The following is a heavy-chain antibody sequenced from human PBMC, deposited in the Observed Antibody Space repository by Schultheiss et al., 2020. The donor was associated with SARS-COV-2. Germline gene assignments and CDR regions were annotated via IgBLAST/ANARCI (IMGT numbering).Heavy chain of an antibody. D-gene: IGHD4-17*01. CDR1: GFTFSSYA. CDR2: ISGSGGST. Sequence: GSLRLSCAASGFTFSSYAMSWVRQAPGKGLEWVSAISGSGGSTYYADSVKGRFTISRDNSKNTLYLQMNSLRAEDTAVYYCANAYGDYVWEYYFDYWGQGTLVTVSS. CDR3: ANAYGDYVWEYYFDY. V-gene: IGHV3-23*01. J-gene: IGHJ4*02.